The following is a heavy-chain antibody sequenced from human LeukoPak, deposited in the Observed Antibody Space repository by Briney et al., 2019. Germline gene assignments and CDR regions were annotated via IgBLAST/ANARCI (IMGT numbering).Heavy chain of an antibody. V-gene: IGHV3-33*06. CDR2: IWYDGSNK. CDR3: AKEGGTRASYDFWSGHYEDY. Sequence: GGSLRLSCAASGFTFSSYGMHWVRQAPGKGLEWVAAIWYDGSNKYYADSVKGRFTISRDNSKNTLYLQMNSLRAEDTAVYYCAKEGGTRASYDFWSGHYEDYWGQGTLVTVSS. J-gene: IGHJ4*02. CDR1: GFTFSSYG. D-gene: IGHD3-3*01.